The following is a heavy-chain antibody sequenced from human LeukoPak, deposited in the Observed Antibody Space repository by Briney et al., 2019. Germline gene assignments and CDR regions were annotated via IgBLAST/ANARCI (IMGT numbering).Heavy chain of an antibody. Sequence: GGSLRLSCAASGFSFGSYWIAWVRQAPGKGLEWVANIKEDGSEKYYVDSVKGRFTISRDNAKNSLSLQMSSLGAEDTAVYYCARSTAGFDYWGQGTLVTVSS. CDR1: GFSFGSYW. CDR3: ARSTAGFDY. CDR2: IKEDGSEK. D-gene: IGHD1-1*01. J-gene: IGHJ4*02. V-gene: IGHV3-7*01.